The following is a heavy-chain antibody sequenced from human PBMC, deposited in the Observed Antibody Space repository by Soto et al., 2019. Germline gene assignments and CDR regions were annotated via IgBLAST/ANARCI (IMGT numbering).Heavy chain of an antibody. J-gene: IGHJ4*02. D-gene: IGHD3-9*01. Sequence: EVQLMESGGGLVQPGGSLRLSCTASGFTFSTYWMHWVRQAPGKGLVWVAHINSDGISTIYADSVKGRFTISRDNAKNTQNLQMNSLGVEDTAVYFCARREYDSVTGYSLDYWGQGTLVTVSS. CDR3: ARREYDSVTGYSLDY. V-gene: IGHV3-74*01. CDR2: INSDGIST. CDR1: GFTFSTYW.